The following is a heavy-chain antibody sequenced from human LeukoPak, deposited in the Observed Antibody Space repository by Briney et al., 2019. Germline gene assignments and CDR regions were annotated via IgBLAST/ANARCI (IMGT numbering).Heavy chain of an antibody. CDR2: IYYSGST. Sequence: SETLSLTCTISGASMSNYYWSWIRQPPGKGLEWIGYIYYSGSTNYNPSLKSRVTISVDTSKNQFSLKLSSVTAADTAVYFCARRRGLDYDNWGQGTLVTVSS. CDR3: ARRRGLDYDN. V-gene: IGHV4-59*08. J-gene: IGHJ4*02. D-gene: IGHD3/OR15-3a*01. CDR1: GASMSNYY.